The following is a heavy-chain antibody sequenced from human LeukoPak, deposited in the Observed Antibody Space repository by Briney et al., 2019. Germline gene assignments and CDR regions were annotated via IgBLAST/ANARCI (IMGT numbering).Heavy chain of an antibody. CDR2: IIPIFGTA. Sequence: ASVKVSCKASGGTFSSYAISWVRQAPGQGLEWVGGIIPIFGTANYAQKFQGRVTITADESTSTAYMELSSLRSEDTAVYYCARAGVATTIYHYYYGMDVWGKGTTVTVSS. CDR1: GGTFSSYA. D-gene: IGHD5-12*01. V-gene: IGHV1-69*01. J-gene: IGHJ6*04. CDR3: ARAGVATTIYHYYYGMDV.